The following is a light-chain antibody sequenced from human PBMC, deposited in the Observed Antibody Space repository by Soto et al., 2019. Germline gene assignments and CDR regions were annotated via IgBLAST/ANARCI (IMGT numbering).Light chain of an antibody. Sequence: QSVLTQPPSVSAAPGQKVTISCSGGSSNIGNNYVYWYQHLPGTAPKLLIYDNDKRPSGIPDRFSGSKSGTSATLDITGLQTGDEADYYCGTWDTSLRAMVLGGGTKLTVL. J-gene: IGLJ3*02. V-gene: IGLV1-51*01. CDR2: DND. CDR1: SSNIGNNY. CDR3: GTWDTSLRAMV.